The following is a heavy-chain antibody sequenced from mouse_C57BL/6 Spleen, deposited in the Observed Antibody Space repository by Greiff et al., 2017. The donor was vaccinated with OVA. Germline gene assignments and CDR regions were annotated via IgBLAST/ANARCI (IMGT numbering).Heavy chain of an antibody. D-gene: IGHD1-1*01. CDR1: GYTFTSYW. V-gene: IGHV1-52*01. Sequence: QVQLKQPGAELVRPGSSVKLSCKASGYTFTSYWMHWVKQRPIQGLEWIGNIDPSDSETHYNQKFKDKATLTVDKSSSTAYMQLSSLTSEDSAVYYCAGGTVEGAMDYWGQGTSVTVSS. CDR2: IDPSDSET. CDR3: AGGTVEGAMDY. J-gene: IGHJ4*01.